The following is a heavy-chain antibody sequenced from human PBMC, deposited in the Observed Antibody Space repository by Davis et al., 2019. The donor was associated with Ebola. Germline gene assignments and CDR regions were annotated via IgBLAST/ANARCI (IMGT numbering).Heavy chain of an antibody. CDR2: INPSGGST. V-gene: IGHV1-46*01. D-gene: IGHD2-15*01. CDR3: AREPIVVVVAGDHGYYYYGMDV. J-gene: IGHJ6*02. CDR1: GYTFTSYY. Sequence: ASVKVSCKASGYTFTSYYMHWVRQAPGQGLEWMGIINPSGGSTSYAQKFQGRVTMTRDTSTSTVYMELSSLRSEDTAVYYCAREPIVVVVAGDHGYYYYGMDVWGQGTTVTVSS.